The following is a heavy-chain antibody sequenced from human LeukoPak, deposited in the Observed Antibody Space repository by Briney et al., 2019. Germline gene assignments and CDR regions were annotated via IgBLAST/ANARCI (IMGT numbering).Heavy chain of an antibody. CDR1: GGSISSYY. D-gene: IGHD3-22*01. CDR2: IYYSGST. J-gene: IGHJ4*02. V-gene: IGHV4-59*08. CDR3: AIPGGGYYDSSGYGY. Sequence: SETLSLTCTVSGGSISSYYWSWIRQPPGKGLEWIGYIYYSGSTNYNPSLKSRVTISVDTSKNQFSLKLSSVTAADTAVYYCAIPGGGYYDSSGYGYWGQGTLVTV.